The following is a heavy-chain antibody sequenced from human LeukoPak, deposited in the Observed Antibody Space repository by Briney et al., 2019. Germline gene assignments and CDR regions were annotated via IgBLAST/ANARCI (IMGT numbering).Heavy chain of an antibody. CDR2: IIPMFGAP. V-gene: IGHV1-69*13. Sequence: SVKVSFKSSGGTFRSYAISWVRQAPGQGLEWLGGIIPMFGAPNYAQKFQGRVTITADESTRTAYMELSSLRSEDTAVYYCARGAVPLRGVDYWGQGNQVTVSS. D-gene: IGHD3-10*01. CDR3: ARGAVPLRGVDY. CDR1: GGTFRSYA. J-gene: IGHJ4*02.